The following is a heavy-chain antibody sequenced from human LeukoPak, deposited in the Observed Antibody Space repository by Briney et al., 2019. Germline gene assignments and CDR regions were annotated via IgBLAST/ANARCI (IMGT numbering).Heavy chain of an antibody. J-gene: IGHJ4*02. CDR2: ISYDASNK. Sequence: PGWSLGLSCAASGFTFSSFAMHWVRQAPGKGLEWVAVISYDASNKFYADSVQGRFTISRDNSKNKLFLQMNSLGAEDTAVFYCARARSVGPPTGFDYWGQGTLVTVSS. V-gene: IGHV3-30-3*01. CDR3: ARARSVGPPTGFDY. D-gene: IGHD4-23*01. CDR1: GFTFSSFA.